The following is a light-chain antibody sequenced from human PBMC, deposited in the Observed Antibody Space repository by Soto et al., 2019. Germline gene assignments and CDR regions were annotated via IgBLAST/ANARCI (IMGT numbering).Light chain of an antibody. CDR2: GAS. CDR3: QQYNNWPWT. Sequence: ETVMTQSPATLSVSPGERATLSCRASQRVATNSAWYQKKPGQAPRLLIYGASTRATGIPARFSGSGSGTEFTLTISSLQSEDFAVYYCQQYNNWPWTCGQGTKVEIK. J-gene: IGKJ1*01. CDR1: QRVATN. V-gene: IGKV3-15*01.